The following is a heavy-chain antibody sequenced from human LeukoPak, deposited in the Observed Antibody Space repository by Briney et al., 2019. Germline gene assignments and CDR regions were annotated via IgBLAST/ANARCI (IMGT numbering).Heavy chain of an antibody. D-gene: IGHD3-9*01. CDR2: ISSSIRYI. Sequence: GGSLRLSCAASGFTFSIYSMNWVRQAPGQGLEGVLSISSSIRYIYHADPVKGRLTISRDNAKKSLYLQMNSLRAEGTAVYYFATHIFSELRYFDWLTNEWGQGTLVTVSS. CDR1: GFTFSIYS. J-gene: IGHJ4*02. V-gene: IGHV3-21*01. CDR3: ATHIFSELRYFDWLTNE.